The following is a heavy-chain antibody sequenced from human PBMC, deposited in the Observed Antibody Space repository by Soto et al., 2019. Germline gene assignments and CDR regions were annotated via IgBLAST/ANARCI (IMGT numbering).Heavy chain of an antibody. J-gene: IGHJ6*02. CDR1: GYTFTSYD. CDR2: MNTNSGNT. D-gene: IGHD5-18*01. Sequence: QVQLVQSGAEVKKPGASVKVSCKASGYTFTSYDINWVRQSTGQGLEWMGWMNTNSGNTGYAQKFQGRVTMTRNTSMNTAYMELSSLRSQDSAVYYCARTSVAMAKRGYCYDGMYVWGQGTTVTVSS. V-gene: IGHV1-8*01. CDR3: ARTSVAMAKRGYCYDGMYV.